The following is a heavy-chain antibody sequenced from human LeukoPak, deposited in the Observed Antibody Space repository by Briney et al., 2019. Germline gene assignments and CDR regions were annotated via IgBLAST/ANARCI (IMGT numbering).Heavy chain of an antibody. J-gene: IGHJ5*02. Sequence: VASVKVSCKASGYTFTDYYIHWLRQAPGQGLEWTAWINPNSGGTKYAQKFQGRVTVTIDTSISAAYMELNRLRSDDTAVYYRARGGGYRNQYFDPWGQGTLVTVSS. CDR3: ARGGGYRNQYFDP. CDR2: INPNSGGT. D-gene: IGHD5-24*01. CDR1: GYTFTDYY. V-gene: IGHV1-2*02.